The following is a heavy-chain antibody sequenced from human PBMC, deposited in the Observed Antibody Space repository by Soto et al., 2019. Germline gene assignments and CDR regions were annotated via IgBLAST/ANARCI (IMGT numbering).Heavy chain of an antibody. Sequence: GGSLRLSCAASGFTFSSYAMSWVRQAPGKGLEWVSAISGSGGSTYYADSVKGRFTISRDNSKNTLYLQMNSLRAEDTAVYYCAKDAAMVRGVIITAYYYYYMDVWGQGTTVTVSS. V-gene: IGHV3-23*01. CDR2: ISGSGGST. CDR3: AKDAAMVRGVIITAYYYYYMDV. D-gene: IGHD3-10*01. CDR1: GFTFSSYA. J-gene: IGHJ6*03.